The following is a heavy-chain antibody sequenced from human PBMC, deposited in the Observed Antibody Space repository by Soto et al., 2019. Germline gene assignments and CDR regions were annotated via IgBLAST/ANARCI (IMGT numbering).Heavy chain of an antibody. J-gene: IGHJ4*02. CDR2: ISGSGSST. Sequence: GGSLRLSCAASGFTFSSYTMSWVRQAPGKGLEWVSTISGSGSSTYSADYVKGRFTISRDNSKNTLYLQMNSLRVEDTAIYYCAKAWGIDYWGQGTLVTVSS. D-gene: IGHD7-27*01. V-gene: IGHV3-23*01. CDR3: AKAWGIDY. CDR1: GFTFSSYT.